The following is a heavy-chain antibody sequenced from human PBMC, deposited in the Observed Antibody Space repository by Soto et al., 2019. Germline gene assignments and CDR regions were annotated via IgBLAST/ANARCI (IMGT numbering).Heavy chain of an antibody. V-gene: IGHV1-69*06. CDR1: GCTFSSYA. J-gene: IGHJ4*02. Sequence: SVNVSRQASGCTFSSYAISWVRQAPGQGLEWMGGIIPIFGTANYAQKFQGRVTITADKSTSTAYMELSSLSSEDTAVYYCARGLLRGYSYGSYFDYWGQGTLVTVSS. CDR3: ARGLLRGYSYGSYFDY. D-gene: IGHD5-18*01. CDR2: IIPIFGTA.